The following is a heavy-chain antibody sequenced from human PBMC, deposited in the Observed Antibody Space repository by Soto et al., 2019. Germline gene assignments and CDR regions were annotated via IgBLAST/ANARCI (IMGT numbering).Heavy chain of an antibody. Sequence: KSPLASAKGSCKASGSIFTSYYMHRVRQAPGQGLEWMGIITPSGGSTSYAQKFQGRVTMTRDTSASTAYMELSSLRSEDTAVYYCARDRSYDRSLDYWGQGTLVTVSS. CDR1: GSIFTSYY. J-gene: IGHJ4*02. D-gene: IGHD3-22*01. CDR3: ARDRSYDRSLDY. CDR2: ITPSGGST. V-gene: IGHV1-46*01.